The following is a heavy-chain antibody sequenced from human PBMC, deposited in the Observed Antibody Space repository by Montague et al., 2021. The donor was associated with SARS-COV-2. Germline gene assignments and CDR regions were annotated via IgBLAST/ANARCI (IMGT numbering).Heavy chain of an antibody. CDR1: GFTFSSYS. CDR3: AGDSRVIPGY. Sequence: SLRLSCAASGFTFSSYSMNWVRQAPGKGPEWVSSISSSSSYIYXXXSVEGRFTISRDNAKNSLYLQLNSLRAEATAVYYCAGDSRVIPGYWGQGALVTVSS. D-gene: IGHD2-2*01. J-gene: IGHJ4*02. CDR2: ISSSSSYI. V-gene: IGHV3-21*01.